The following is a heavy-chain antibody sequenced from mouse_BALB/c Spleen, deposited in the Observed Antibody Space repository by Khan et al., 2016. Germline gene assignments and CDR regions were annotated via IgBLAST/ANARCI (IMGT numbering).Heavy chain of an antibody. CDR3: ARGGNYKDYAMDY. V-gene: IGHV1-47*01. CDR2: FHPYNDDT. J-gene: IGHJ4*01. Sequence: QVQLQQSGAELVKPGASVKMSCKASGYTFTTYPIEWMKQNHGKSLEWIGNFHPYNDDTKNNEKLKGKAKLTVDKPSSTVYLELSRLTADDSAVYSCARGGNYKDYAMDYWGQGTSVTVSS. CDR1: GYTFTTYP. D-gene: IGHD2-1*01.